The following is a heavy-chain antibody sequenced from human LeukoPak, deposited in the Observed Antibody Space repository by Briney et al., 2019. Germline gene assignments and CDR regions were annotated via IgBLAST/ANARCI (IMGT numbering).Heavy chain of an antibody. CDR3: ARDYWWNYDY. CDR2: ISKDGSDK. D-gene: IGHD1-7*01. J-gene: IGHJ4*02. V-gene: IGHV3-30-3*01. CDR1: GLTFSDYA. Sequence: GGSLRLSCAASGLTFSDYAMHWVRQAPGKGLEWVAVISKDGSDKYYPGSVRGRFTISRDNSKNTIYLQMDSLRAEDTAIYYCARDYWWNYDYWGQGALVTVSS.